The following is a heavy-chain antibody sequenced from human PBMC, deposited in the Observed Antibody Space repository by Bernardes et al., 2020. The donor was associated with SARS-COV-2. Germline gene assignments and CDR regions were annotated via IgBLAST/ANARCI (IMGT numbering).Heavy chain of an antibody. D-gene: IGHD6-19*01. CDR1: GYSFTSYW. J-gene: IGHJ4*02. V-gene: IGHV5-10-1*01. Sequence: GESLKISCKGSGYSFTSYWISWVRQMPGKGLEWMGRIDPSDSYTNYSPSFQGHVTISADKSISTAYLQWSSLKASDTAMYYCARQGDSSGWYEVDVYWGQGTLVTVSS. CDR3: ARQGDSSGWYEVDVY. CDR2: IDPSDSYT.